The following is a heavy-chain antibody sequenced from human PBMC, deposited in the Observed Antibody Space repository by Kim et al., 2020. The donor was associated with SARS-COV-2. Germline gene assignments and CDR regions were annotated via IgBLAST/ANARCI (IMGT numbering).Heavy chain of an antibody. CDR1: AYTFTSYA. Sequence: ASVKVSCKASAYTFTSYAMHWVRQAPGQRLEWMGWINAGNGNTKYSQKFQGRVTITRDTSASTAYMELSSLRSEDTAVYYCARDRFLEGGIDYWGQGTLVTVSS. CDR3: ARDRFLEGGIDY. V-gene: IGHV1-3*01. D-gene: IGHD3-3*01. CDR2: INAGNGNT. J-gene: IGHJ4*02.